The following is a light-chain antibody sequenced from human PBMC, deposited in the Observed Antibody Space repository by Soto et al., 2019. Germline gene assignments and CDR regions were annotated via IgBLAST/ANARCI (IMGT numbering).Light chain of an antibody. Sequence: EMVLTQSPGTLSLSPGERATLSCRAIQSFSSSYLAWYQQKPGQAPRLLIYGASSRATGIPDRFSGSGSGTDFTLTISRLEPEDLAVYYCQQYGSSPALTFGGGTKVDIK. CDR2: GAS. CDR1: QSFSSSY. V-gene: IGKV3-20*01. CDR3: QQYGSSPALT. J-gene: IGKJ4*01.